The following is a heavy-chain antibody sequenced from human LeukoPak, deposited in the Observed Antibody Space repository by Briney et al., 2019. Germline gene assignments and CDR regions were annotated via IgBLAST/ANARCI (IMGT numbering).Heavy chain of an antibody. CDR2: IWYDGSNK. V-gene: IGHV3-33*01. D-gene: IGHD3-22*01. J-gene: IGHJ4*02. CDR3: ASGAGVIPDY. Sequence: GSLRLSCAASGFTFSSYGMHWVRQAPGKGLGWVAVIWYDGSNKYYADSVKGRFTISRDNSKNTLYLQMNSLRAEDTAVYYCASGAGVIPDYWGQGTLSPSPQ. CDR1: GFTFSSYG.